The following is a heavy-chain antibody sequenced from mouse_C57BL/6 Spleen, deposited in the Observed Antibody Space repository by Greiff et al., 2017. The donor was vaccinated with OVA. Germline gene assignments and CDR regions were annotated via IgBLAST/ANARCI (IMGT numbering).Heavy chain of an antibody. V-gene: IGHV1-69*01. CDR3: ARSPPYGNYDY. D-gene: IGHD2-1*01. CDR1: GYTFTSYW. J-gene: IGHJ2*01. CDR2: IDPSDSYT. Sequence: QVQLQQPGAELVMPGASVKLSCKASGYTFTSYWMHWVKQRPGQGLEWIGEIDPSDSYTNYNQKFKGKSTLTVDKSSSTAYMQLSSLTSEDSAVYYCARSPPYGNYDYWGQGTTLTVSS.